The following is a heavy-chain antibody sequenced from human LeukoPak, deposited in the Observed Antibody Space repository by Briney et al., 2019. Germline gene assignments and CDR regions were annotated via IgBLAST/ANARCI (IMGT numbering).Heavy chain of an antibody. CDR3: AREAYSGSYYFDY. D-gene: IGHD1-26*01. CDR1: GGTFSSYA. V-gene: IGHV1-69*04. CDR2: IIPIFGIA. Sequence: GSSVKVSYKASGGTFSSYAISWVRQAPGQGLEWMGRIIPIFGIANYAQKFQGRVTITADKSTSTAYMELSSLRSEDTAVYYCAREAYSGSYYFDYWGQGTLVTVSS. J-gene: IGHJ4*02.